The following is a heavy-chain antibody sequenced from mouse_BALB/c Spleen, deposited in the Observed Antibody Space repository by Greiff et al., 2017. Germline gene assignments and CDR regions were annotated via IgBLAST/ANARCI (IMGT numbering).Heavy chain of an antibody. J-gene: IGHJ1*01. V-gene: IGHV1-7*01. Sequence: QVQLKQSGAELAKPGASVKMSCKASGYTFTSYWMHWVKQRPGQGLEWIGYINPSTGYTEYNQKFKDKATLTADKSSSTAYMQLSSLTSEDSAVYYCARRLPPYWYFDVWGAGTTVTVSS. CDR2: INPSTGYT. CDR3: ARRLPPYWYFDV. D-gene: IGHD5-5*01. CDR1: GYTFTSYW.